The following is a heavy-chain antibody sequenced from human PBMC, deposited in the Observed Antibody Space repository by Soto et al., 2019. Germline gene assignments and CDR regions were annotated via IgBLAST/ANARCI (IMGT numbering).Heavy chain of an antibody. V-gene: IGHV1-18*01. CDR3: ARDAAIGMNDY. CDR1: GYTFTSYA. D-gene: IGHD1-20*01. Sequence: QVQLVQSGAEVKTPRASVKVSCKASGYTFTSYAISWVRQAPGQGLEWMGWISAYNGNTKYAQKLQGRVTMTTDTYTSTAYMELSSLRSDDTAVYYCARDAAIGMNDYWGQGTLVTVSS. J-gene: IGHJ4*02. CDR2: ISAYNGNT.